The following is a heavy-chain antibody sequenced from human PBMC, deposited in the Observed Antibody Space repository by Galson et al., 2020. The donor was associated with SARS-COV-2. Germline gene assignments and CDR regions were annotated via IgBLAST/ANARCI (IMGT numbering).Heavy chain of an antibody. J-gene: IGHJ4*02. CDR2: IYPGDTAT. CDR1: GYSFTSYC. Sequence: GALKLSCKGSGYSFTSYCIGWVRQMPGKGLQWMGIIYPGDTATSYRPSFLGQATISATKSISTASLQWSSLKASDTAMYYVASGGGPYYFDYWGQGTLVTVSS. D-gene: IGHD2-15*01. CDR3: ASGGGPYYFDY. V-gene: IGHV5-51*01.